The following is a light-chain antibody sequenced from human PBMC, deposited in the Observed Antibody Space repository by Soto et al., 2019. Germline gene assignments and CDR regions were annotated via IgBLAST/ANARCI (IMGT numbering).Light chain of an antibody. Sequence: EIVLTQSPATLSLSPGERATLSCRASQSVSSSYLAWYQQKPGKAPRLLIYGASSRATGIPDRFSGSGSGTDFTLTISRLEPEDFAVYYCQQYGSSPPRTFGQGTKVEIK. CDR1: QSVSSSY. V-gene: IGKV3-20*01. CDR3: QQYGSSPPRT. J-gene: IGKJ1*01. CDR2: GAS.